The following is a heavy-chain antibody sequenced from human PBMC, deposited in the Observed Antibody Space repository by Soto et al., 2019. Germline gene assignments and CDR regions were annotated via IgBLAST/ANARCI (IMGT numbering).Heavy chain of an antibody. Sequence: EVQLSASGGGLVQPGGSLRLSCAASGFSFAGYALTWVRLAPGKGLEWVASISGGGGSTYYADSVKGRFSISRDNSNRMVYLQMGSLTAGDTAVYYCAKTETFNGYYNAFDYWGQGTRVTVSS. CDR2: ISGGGGST. CDR1: GFSFAGYA. J-gene: IGHJ4*02. D-gene: IGHD3-9*01. CDR3: AKTETFNGYYNAFDY. V-gene: IGHV3-23*01.